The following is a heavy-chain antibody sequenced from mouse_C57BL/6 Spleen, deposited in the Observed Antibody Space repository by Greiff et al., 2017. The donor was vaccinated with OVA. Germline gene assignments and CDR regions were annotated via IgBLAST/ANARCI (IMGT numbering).Heavy chain of an antibody. CDR1: GFTFSSYA. J-gene: IGHJ4*01. V-gene: IGHV5-4*01. CDR3: ARAVVNAMGY. CDR2: ISDGGSYT. Sequence: EVQGVESGGGLVKPGGSLKLSCAASGFTFSSYAMSWVRQTPEQRLEWVATISDGGSYTYYPDNVKGRFTISRDNAKNNLYLQMSHLTSEDTAMYDCARAVVNAMGYWGQGTSVTVSS. D-gene: IGHD1-1*01.